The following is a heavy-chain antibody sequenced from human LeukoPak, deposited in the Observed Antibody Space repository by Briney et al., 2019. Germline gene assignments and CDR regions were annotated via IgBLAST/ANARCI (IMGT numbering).Heavy chain of an antibody. J-gene: IGHJ5*01. V-gene: IGHV3-23*01. CDR3: AKRVAGSEGWFDS. D-gene: IGHD6-19*01. CDR2: ISGSGGTT. Sequence: TGGSLRLSCAASGFTFSSYAMSWVRQAPGKGLEWVSAISGSGGTTYYADSVKGRFTISRDNSKSTLYVQMNSLRAEDTAVYYCAKRVAGSEGWFDSWGQGTLVTVSS. CDR1: GFTFSSYA.